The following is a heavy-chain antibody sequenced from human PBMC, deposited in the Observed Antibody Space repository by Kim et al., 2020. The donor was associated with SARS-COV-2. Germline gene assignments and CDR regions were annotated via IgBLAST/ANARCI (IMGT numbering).Heavy chain of an antibody. D-gene: IGHD3-10*01. CDR2: VNSDGSSA. CDR1: GFTFSSYW. CDR3: ASACNGSDC. V-gene: IGHV3-74*01. J-gene: IGHJ4*02. Sequence: GGSLRLSCAASGFTFSSYWMHWVRQAPGKGLVWVSRVNSDGSSANYADSVKGRFTISRDNAKNTLYLQMNSLRVEDTAVYYCASACNGSDCWGQGTLVTVSS.